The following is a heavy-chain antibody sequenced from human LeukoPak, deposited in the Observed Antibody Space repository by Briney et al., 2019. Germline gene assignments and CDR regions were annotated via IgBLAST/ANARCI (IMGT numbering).Heavy chain of an antibody. D-gene: IGHD3-3*01. Sequence: GGSLRLSCAASGFTFSSYSMNWVRQAPGKGLEWVSSISSSSSYIYYADSVKGRFTISRDNAKNSLYLQMNSLRVEDTAVYYCARSYHYDFWSGYYSLDAFDIWGQGTMVTVSS. CDR1: GFTFSSYS. J-gene: IGHJ3*02. CDR3: ARSYHYDFWSGYYSLDAFDI. CDR2: ISSSSSYI. V-gene: IGHV3-21*01.